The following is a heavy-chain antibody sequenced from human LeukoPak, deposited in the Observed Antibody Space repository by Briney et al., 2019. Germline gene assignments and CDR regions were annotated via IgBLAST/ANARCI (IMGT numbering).Heavy chain of an antibody. Sequence: SEALSLTCAVYGGSFSGYYWSWIRQPPGKGLEWIGEINHSGSTNYNPSLKSRVTISVDTSKNQFSLKLSSVTAADTAVYYCLYYMDVWGKGTTVTVSS. CDR2: INHSGST. V-gene: IGHV4-34*01. CDR1: GGSFSGYY. J-gene: IGHJ6*03. CDR3: LYYMDV.